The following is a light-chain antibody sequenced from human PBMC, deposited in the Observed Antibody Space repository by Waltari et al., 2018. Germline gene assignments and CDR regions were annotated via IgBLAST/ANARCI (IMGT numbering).Light chain of an antibody. CDR3: QQYNSYWT. CDR1: GNIGNW. V-gene: IGKV1-5*03. CDR2: QAS. J-gene: IGKJ1*01. Sequence: DTQMTQSPATLSASIGDRVTITCRASGNIGNWLAWDQQKPGKAPKLLISQASILATGVPSRFSGRGSRTEFTLTISSLQPDDFGTYYCQQYNSYWTFGQGTKVEVK.